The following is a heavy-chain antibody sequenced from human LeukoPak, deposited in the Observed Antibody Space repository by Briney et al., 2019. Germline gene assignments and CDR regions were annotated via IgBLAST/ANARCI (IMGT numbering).Heavy chain of an antibody. CDR1: GFTFSSYA. CDR3: ARDAEGYASTWYYDY. Sequence: GGSLSLSCAASGFTFSSYAMSWVRQAPGKGLEWVSYISGRTSTIYYADSVKGRFTISRDNAKNSLYLQMASLRAEDTAVYYCARDAEGYASTWYYDYWGQGTLVTVSS. CDR2: ISGRTSTI. V-gene: IGHV3-48*04. J-gene: IGHJ4*02. D-gene: IGHD6-13*01.